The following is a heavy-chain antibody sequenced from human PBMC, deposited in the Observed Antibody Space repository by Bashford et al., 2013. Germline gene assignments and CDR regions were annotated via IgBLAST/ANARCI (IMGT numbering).Heavy chain of an antibody. J-gene: IGHJ6*02. Sequence: ASVKVSCKASGYTFTSYDINWVRQATGQGLEWMGWMNPNSGNTGYAQKFQGRVTITADESISTAYMELSSLRSEDTAVYYCARGGDFWSGYPTSPYGMDVWGQGTTVTVSS. CDR1: GYTFTSYD. D-gene: IGHD3-3*01. CDR3: ARGGDFWSGYPTSPYGMDV. V-gene: IGHV1-8*01. CDR2: MNPNSGNT.